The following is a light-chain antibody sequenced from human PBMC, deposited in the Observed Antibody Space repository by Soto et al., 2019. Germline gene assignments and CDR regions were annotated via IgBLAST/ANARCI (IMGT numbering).Light chain of an antibody. J-gene: IGKJ3*01. CDR2: GAS. CDR1: QSVTSNY. CDR3: QQYGSSPGLFT. V-gene: IGKV3-20*01. Sequence: EIVLTQSPGTLSLSPGERATLSCRASQSVTSNYLAWYQQKPGQAPRLLIYGASSRATDIPDRFSGSGSGTDFTLTISRLEPEDFAVYYCQQYGSSPGLFTFGPGTKVDFK.